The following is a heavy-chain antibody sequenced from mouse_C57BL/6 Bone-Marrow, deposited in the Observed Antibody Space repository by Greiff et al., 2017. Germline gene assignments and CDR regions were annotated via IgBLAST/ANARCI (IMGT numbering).Heavy chain of an antibody. CDR1: GYTFTSYW. Sequence: QVQLQQSGAELAKPGASVKLSCKASGYTFTSYWMHWVKQRPGQGLEWIGYINPSSGYTKYNQKFKDKATLTADKSSSTAYLQLSSLTYEDDAVEYCASRVYGRYYYAMDYWGQGTSVTVSS. J-gene: IGHJ4*01. V-gene: IGHV1-7*01. D-gene: IGHD1-1*02. CDR3: ASRVYGRYYYAMDY. CDR2: INPSSGYT.